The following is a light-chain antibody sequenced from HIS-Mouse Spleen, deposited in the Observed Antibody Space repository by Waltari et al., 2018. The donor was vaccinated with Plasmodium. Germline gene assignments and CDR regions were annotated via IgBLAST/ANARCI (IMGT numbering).Light chain of an antibody. J-gene: IGKJ3*01. CDR2: GAS. Sequence: EIVMTQSPATLSVSPGERATLSCRASQSVSSNLAWYQQKPVQAPRLLIYGASTRATGIPARFMGSGSGTEFTLTISSLQSEDFAVYYCQQYNNWSFTFGPGTKVDIK. CDR1: QSVSSN. CDR3: QQYNNWSFT. V-gene: IGKV3-15*01.